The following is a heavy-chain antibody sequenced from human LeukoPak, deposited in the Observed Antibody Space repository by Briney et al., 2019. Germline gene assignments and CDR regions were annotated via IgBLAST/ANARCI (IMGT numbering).Heavy chain of an antibody. J-gene: IGHJ6*03. CDR2: TYYRSKWYN. V-gene: IGHV6-1*01. Sequence: SQTLSLTCAISGDSVSSNSAAWNWIRQSPSRGLEWLGRTYYRSKWYNDYAVSVKSRITINPDTSKNQFSLQLNSVTPEDTAVYYCARAFEYFQSYQLLSDYYYYYMDVWGKGTTVTVSS. CDR3: ARAFEYFQSYQLLSDYYYYYMDV. CDR1: GDSVSSNSAA. D-gene: IGHD2-2*01.